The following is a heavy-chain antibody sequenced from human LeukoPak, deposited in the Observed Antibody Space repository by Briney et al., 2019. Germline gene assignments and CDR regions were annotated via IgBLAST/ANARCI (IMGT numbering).Heavy chain of an antibody. D-gene: IGHD2-2*01. CDR2: IKQDGGEK. CDR3: ARVPAADYYYYYHVDV. Sequence: GGSLRLSCAASGFTFGSYWMSWVRQTPGKGLEWVANIKQDGGEKYYVDSVKGRFTISRENAENSLFLQMNSLRAEDTAVYYCARVPAADYYYYYHVDVWGKGTTVTVSS. J-gene: IGHJ6*03. CDR1: GFTFGSYW. V-gene: IGHV3-7*01.